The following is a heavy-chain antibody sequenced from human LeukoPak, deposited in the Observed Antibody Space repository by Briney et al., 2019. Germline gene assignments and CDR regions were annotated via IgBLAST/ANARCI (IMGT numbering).Heavy chain of an antibody. CDR1: GGSFSGYY. V-gene: IGHV4-34*01. CDR3: ARGCDDSSGYYQFYFDY. Sequence: PSETLSLTCAVYGGSFSGYYWSWIRQPPGKGLEWIGEINHSGSTNYSPSLKSRVTISVDTSKNQFSLKLSSVTAADTAVYYCARGCDDSSGYYQFYFDYWGQGTLVTVSS. D-gene: IGHD3-22*01. CDR2: INHSGST. J-gene: IGHJ4*02.